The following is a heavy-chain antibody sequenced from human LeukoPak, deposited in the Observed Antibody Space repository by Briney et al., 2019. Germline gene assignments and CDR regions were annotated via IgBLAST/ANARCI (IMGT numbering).Heavy chain of an antibody. CDR3: ARRDSSSWYNYYYYYYMDV. D-gene: IGHD6-13*01. CDR1: GFTFSSYW. Sequence: RGSLRLSCAASGFTFSSYWMSWVRQAPGKGLEWVANIKQDGSEKYYVDSVKGRFTISRDNAKNSLYLQMNSLRAEDTAVYYCARRDSSSWYNYYYYYYMDVWGKGTTVIVSS. CDR2: IKQDGSEK. J-gene: IGHJ6*03. V-gene: IGHV3-7*01.